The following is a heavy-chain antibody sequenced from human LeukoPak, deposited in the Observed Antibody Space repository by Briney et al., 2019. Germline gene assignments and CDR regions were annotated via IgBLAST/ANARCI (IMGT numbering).Heavy chain of an antibody. V-gene: IGHV1-18*04. J-gene: IGHJ3*02. CDR2: ISAYNGNT. Sequence: GASVKVSCKASGYTFTGYYMHWVRQAPGQGLEWMGWISAYNGNTNYAQKLQGRVTMTTDTSTSTAYMELRSLRSDDTAVYYCARASIVGAGRLDAFDIWGQGTMVTISS. CDR1: GYTFTGYY. CDR3: ARASIVGAGRLDAFDI. D-gene: IGHD1-26*01.